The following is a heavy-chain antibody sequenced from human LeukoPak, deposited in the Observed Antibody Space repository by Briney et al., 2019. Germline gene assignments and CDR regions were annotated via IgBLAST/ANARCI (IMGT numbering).Heavy chain of an antibody. CDR1: GYTFTGYY. Sequence: ASVNVSCKASGYTFTGYYMHWVRQAPAQGLAWMGWINPNSGGTNYAQKFQGRVTMTRHTSISTAYMELSRLRSDDTAVYYCARGIPDILTGYRTWGQGTLVTVSS. CDR2: INPNSGGT. V-gene: IGHV1-2*02. D-gene: IGHD3-9*01. CDR3: ARGIPDILTGYRT. J-gene: IGHJ4*02.